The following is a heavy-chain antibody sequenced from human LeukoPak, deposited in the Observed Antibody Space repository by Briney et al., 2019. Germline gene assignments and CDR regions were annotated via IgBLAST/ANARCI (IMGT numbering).Heavy chain of an antibody. Sequence: ASVKVSCKASGYTFTSYGISWVRQAPGQGLEWMGWISAYNGNTNYAQKLQGRVTMTTDTSTSTAYMELRSLRSDDTAVYYCARDPFYYDSSGHPPYNYHYRDVGGKGPTLT. J-gene: IGHJ6*03. D-gene: IGHD3-22*01. CDR2: ISAYNGNT. CDR1: GYTFTSYG. V-gene: IGHV1-18*01. CDR3: ARDPFYYDSSGHPPYNYHYRDV.